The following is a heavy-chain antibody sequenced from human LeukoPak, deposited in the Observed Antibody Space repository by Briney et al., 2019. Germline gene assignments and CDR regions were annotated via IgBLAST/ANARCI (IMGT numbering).Heavy chain of an antibody. CDR2: IYYSGST. D-gene: IGHD3-10*02. J-gene: IGHJ6*02. CDR1: GGSISSYY. CDR3: ASVLGVTGHYGMDV. V-gene: IGHV4-59*01. Sequence: SGTLSLTCTVSGGSISSYYWSWIRQPPGKGLEWIGYIYYSGSTNYNPSLKSRVTISVDTSKNQFSLKLSSVTAADTAVYYCASVLGVTGHYGMDVWGQGTTVTVSS.